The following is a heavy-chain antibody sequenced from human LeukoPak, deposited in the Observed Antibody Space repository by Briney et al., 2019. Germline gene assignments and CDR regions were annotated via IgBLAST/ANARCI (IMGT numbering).Heavy chain of an antibody. V-gene: IGHV4-59*01. Sequence: PSETLSLTCTVSGGSISSYYWSWIRQPPGKGLEWIGYIYYSGSTNYKPPLKSRVTISVDTSKNQFSLKLSSVTAVDTAVYYCARDRRYYDTSGTVYYDAMDVWGQGTTVTVSS. CDR1: GGSISSYY. J-gene: IGHJ6*02. D-gene: IGHD3-22*01. CDR3: ARDRRYYDTSGTVYYDAMDV. CDR2: IYYSGST.